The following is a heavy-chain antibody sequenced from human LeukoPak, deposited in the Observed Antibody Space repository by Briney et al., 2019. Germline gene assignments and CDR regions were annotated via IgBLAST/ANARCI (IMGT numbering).Heavy chain of an antibody. D-gene: IGHD2-15*01. V-gene: IGHV3-9*01. Sequence: PGRSLRLSCAASGFTFDDYAMHWVRQAPGKGLEWVSGISWNSGSIGYADSVKGRFTISRDNAKNSLYLQMNSLRAEDTAVYYCARKGIRIVYWGQGTLVTVSS. CDR2: ISWNSGSI. CDR3: ARKGIRIVY. J-gene: IGHJ4*02. CDR1: GFTFDDYA.